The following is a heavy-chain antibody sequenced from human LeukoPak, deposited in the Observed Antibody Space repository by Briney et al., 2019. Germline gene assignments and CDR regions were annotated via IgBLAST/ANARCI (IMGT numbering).Heavy chain of an antibody. CDR2: ISGSGGST. D-gene: IGHD4-17*01. CDR3: ARGATTTRFGRFDP. J-gene: IGHJ5*02. Sequence: GGSLRLSCAASGFTFNTYAMSWVRQAPGKGLEWVSAISGSGGSTYYADSVKGRFTISRDNPKKSLYLQMNSLRAEDTAVYYCARGATTTRFGRFDPWGQGTLVIVSS. V-gene: IGHV3-23*01. CDR1: GFTFNTYA.